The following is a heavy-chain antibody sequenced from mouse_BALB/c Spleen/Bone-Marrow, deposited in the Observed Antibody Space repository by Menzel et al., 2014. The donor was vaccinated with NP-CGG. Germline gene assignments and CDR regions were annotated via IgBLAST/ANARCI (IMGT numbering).Heavy chain of an antibody. CDR2: VYPGDGST. CDR3: ARGDYDYGSGRAWFAY. CDR1: GYTFTSYF. D-gene: IGHD1-1*01. Sequence: QVQLQQSGPELVKPGASVKMSCKASGYTFTSYFIHWVKQRPGQGLEWIGWVYPGDGSTKYNEKFKGKTTLNADKSSNTAYMLLSSLTSEDSAIYFWARGDYDYGSGRAWFAYWGQGTLVTVSA. J-gene: IGHJ3*01. V-gene: IGHV1S56*01.